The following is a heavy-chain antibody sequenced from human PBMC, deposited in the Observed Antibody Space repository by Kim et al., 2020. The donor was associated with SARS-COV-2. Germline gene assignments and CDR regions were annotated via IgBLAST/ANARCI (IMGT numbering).Heavy chain of an antibody. CDR3: AKGHVAC. D-gene: IGHD5-12*01. V-gene: IGHV3-33*03. J-gene: IGHJ4*02. Sequence: YYPTSLQARFTISRDNSKNTLYLQMNNLRPEDTAVYYCAKGHVACWGQGTQVTVSS.